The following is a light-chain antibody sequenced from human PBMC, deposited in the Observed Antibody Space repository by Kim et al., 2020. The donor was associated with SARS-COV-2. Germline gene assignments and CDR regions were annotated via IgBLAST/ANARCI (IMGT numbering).Light chain of an antibody. CDR3: QTGGTGIRV. CDR1: RGNSSNA. J-gene: IGLJ2*01. V-gene: IGLV4-69*01. CDR2: LDSDGSD. Sequence: SVKLTCTLGRGNSSNAIVWHQQRREKGRRYWMKLDSDGSDLKGDVIADLFSGSSSETGRYLTISSHQSEDDADYYWQTGGTGIRVFGGGTQLTVL.